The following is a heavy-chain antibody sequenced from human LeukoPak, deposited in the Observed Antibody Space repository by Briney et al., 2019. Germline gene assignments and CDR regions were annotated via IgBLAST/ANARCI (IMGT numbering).Heavy chain of an antibody. CDR2: IYTSGST. V-gene: IGHV4-61*02. CDR3: AREYRHQPD. CDR1: GGSISSGSYY. D-gene: IGHD5-12*01. Sequence: SQTLSLTCTVSGGSISSGSYYWSWIRQPAGKGLEWIGRIYTSGSTNYNPSLKSRVTISVDTSKNQFSLKLSSVTAADTAVYYCAREYRHQPDWGQGTLVTVSS. J-gene: IGHJ4*02.